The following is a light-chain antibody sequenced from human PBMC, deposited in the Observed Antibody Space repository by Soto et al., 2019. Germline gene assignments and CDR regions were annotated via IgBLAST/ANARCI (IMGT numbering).Light chain of an antibody. CDR1: QSVSSSY. V-gene: IGKV3-20*01. CDR3: QQYGSSPRM. Sequence: IVLTQSPGTLSLSPGERATLSCRASQSVSSSYLAWYQQKPGQAPRLLIVDASSRATGIPDRFSGSGSGTDFTLTISRLEPEDFAIYYCQQYGSSPRMFGQGTNVEIK. CDR2: DAS. J-gene: IGKJ1*01.